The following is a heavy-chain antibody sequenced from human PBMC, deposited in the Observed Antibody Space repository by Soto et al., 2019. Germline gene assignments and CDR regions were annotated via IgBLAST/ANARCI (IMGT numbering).Heavy chain of an antibody. V-gene: IGHV3-7*01. Sequence: PGGSQRLSCAVSGFSVSNSWMSWVRQAPGKGLEWVAAMKEDGTLQYYVDSVKGRFTISRDNAKNLLFLDMSSLRGQDTAIYYCSRDLSSSSAYWGQGTQVTVSS. CDR2: MKEDGTLQ. CDR1: GFSVSNSW. J-gene: IGHJ4*02. CDR3: SRDLSSSSAY. D-gene: IGHD6-6*01.